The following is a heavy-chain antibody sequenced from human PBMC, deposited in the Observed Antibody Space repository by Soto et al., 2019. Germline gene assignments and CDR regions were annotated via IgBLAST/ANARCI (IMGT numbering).Heavy chain of an antibody. J-gene: IGHJ6*02. CDR2: ISAYNGNT. D-gene: IGHD2-8*01. CDR1: GYTFTSYG. CDR3: AREHLGYCTNGVCYGMDV. V-gene: IGHV1-18*01. Sequence: GASVKVSCKASGYTFTSYGISWVRQAPGQGLEWMGWISAYNGNTNHAQKLQGRVTMTTDTSTSTAYMELRSLRSDDTAVYYCAREHLGYCTNGVCYGMDVWGQGTTVTVSS.